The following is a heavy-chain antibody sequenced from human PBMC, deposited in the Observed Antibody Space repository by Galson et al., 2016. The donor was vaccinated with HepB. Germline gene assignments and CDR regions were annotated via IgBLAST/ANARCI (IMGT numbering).Heavy chain of an antibody. CDR1: GFTFSSFA. D-gene: IGHD3-10*01. Sequence: SLRLSCAASGFTFSSFAMSWVRRVPGKGLEWVSAISGRGDRIRYAESVKGRFIISRDNSKNTLDVEMKGLRVEDTAVYYCAKEGWFGELLYGHFDFWGQGTLVTVSS. CDR3: AKEGWFGELLYGHFDF. V-gene: IGHV3-23*01. CDR2: ISGRGDRI. J-gene: IGHJ4*02.